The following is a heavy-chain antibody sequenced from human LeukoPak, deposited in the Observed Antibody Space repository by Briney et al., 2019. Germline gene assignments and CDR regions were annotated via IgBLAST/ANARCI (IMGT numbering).Heavy chain of an antibody. D-gene: IGHD3-22*01. J-gene: IGHJ4*02. CDR3: ARGRKDYYDSSGYYYGEGEIDY. CDR2: IYYSGST. V-gene: IGHV4-59*01. CDR1: GGSISSYY. Sequence: AETLSLTCAVSGGSISSYYWSWIRQPPGKGLEWIGYIYYSGSTNYNPYLKRRVTISVDTSKNQFSLTLRSVTAGDTAVYYCARGRKDYYDSSGYYYGEGEIDYSGQGTLVTVSS.